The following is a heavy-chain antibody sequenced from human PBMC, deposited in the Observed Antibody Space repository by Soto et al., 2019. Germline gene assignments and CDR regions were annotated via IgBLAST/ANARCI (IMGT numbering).Heavy chain of an antibody. D-gene: IGHD2-21*01. Sequence: EVQLLESGGGLIQPGGSLRLSCEASGFTFSNYGMTWVHLAPGKGLEWVSTISGSGGRTFYADPVKGRFTISRDNSKNTLYLQMNSLRAEDTAVYYCAKEMIASTLADFFDYWGQGTVVTVSS. CDR1: GFTFSNYG. J-gene: IGHJ4*02. V-gene: IGHV3-23*01. CDR2: ISGSGGRT. CDR3: AKEMIASTLADFFDY.